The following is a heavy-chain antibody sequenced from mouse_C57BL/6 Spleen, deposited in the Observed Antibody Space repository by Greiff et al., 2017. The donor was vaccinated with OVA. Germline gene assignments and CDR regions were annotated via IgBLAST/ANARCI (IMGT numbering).Heavy chain of an antibody. J-gene: IGHJ1*03. CDR3: ARGGYDYDGDWYFDV. D-gene: IGHD2-4*01. CDR1: GYTFTSYW. V-gene: IGHV1-72*01. CDR2: IDPNSGGT. Sequence: QVHVKQPGAELVKPGASVKLSCKASGYTFTSYWMHWVKQRPGRGLEWIGRIDPNSGGTKYNEKFKSKATLTVDKPSSTAYMQLSSLTSEDSAVYYCARGGYDYDGDWYFDVWGTGTTVTVSS.